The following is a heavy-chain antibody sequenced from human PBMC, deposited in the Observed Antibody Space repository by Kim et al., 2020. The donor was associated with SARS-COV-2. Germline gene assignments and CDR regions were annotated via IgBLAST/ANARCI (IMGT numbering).Heavy chain of an antibody. D-gene: IGHD6-19*01. V-gene: IGHV4-39*01. J-gene: IGHJ6*02. CDR1: GGSISSSSYY. CDR2: IYYSGST. Sequence: SETLSLTCTVSGGSISSSSYYWGWIRQPPGKGLEWIGSIYYSGSTYYNQSLKSRVTISIDTSKNQFSLKLSSVTAADTAVYYCARRLGGWRNYGMDVWGQETTVTVSS. CDR3: ARRLGGWRNYGMDV.